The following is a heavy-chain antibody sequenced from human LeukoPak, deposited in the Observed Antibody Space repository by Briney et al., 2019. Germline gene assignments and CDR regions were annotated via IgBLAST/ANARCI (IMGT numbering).Heavy chain of an antibody. D-gene: IGHD3-22*01. V-gene: IGHV4-59*08. CDR1: GGPISSYY. CDR3: ARRLLSGDSSAFDY. J-gene: IGHJ4*02. CDR2: IYYSGST. Sequence: SETLSFTCTVSGGPISSYYWSWIRQPPGKGLEWIGYIYYSGSTNYNPSLKSRVTISVDTSKNQFSLKLSSVTAADTAVYYCARRLLSGDSSAFDYWGQGTLVTVSS.